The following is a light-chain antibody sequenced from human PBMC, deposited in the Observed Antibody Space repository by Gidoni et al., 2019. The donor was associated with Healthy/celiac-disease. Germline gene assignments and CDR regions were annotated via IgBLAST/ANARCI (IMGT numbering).Light chain of an antibody. CDR2: WAS. Sequence: DIVLTQSPVSLAVSLGVRATINCKSSQSVLYSSNNKNYLAWYQQKPGQPPKLLIYWASTRESGVPDRFSGSGSGTDFTLTISSLQAEDVAVYYCQQYYSTPRTFGQGTKVEIK. CDR3: QQYYSTPRT. V-gene: IGKV4-1*01. CDR1: QSVLYSSNNKNY. J-gene: IGKJ1*01.